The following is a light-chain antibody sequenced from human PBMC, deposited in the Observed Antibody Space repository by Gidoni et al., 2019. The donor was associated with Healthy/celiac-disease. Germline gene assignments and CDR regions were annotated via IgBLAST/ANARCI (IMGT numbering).Light chain of an antibody. CDR2: GAS. J-gene: IGKJ2*01. CDR3: QQPYT. Sequence: EIVLTQSPGTLSLSPGERATLSCRASQRVSSSYLAWYQQKPGQAPRLLIYGASSRATGIPDRFSGSGSGTDFTLTISRLEPEDFAVYYCQQPYTFGQGTKLEIK. CDR1: QRVSSSY. V-gene: IGKV3-20*01.